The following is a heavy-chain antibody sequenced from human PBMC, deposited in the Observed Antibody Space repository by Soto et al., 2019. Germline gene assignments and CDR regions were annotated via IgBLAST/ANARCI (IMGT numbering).Heavy chain of an antibody. CDR1: GFTLSSYA. Sequence: QVQLVESGGGVVQPGRSLRVSCAASGFTLSSYAMHWVRQDPGKGLEWVAVISYDGSNKYYEDSVKGRFTISRDSSKNTLYLQMTSLRAEDTAVYYCPRGRYGDCSLVGGGYYNGMDVWGQGTTVTVSS. J-gene: IGHJ6*02. D-gene: IGHD2-21*02. CDR3: PRGRYGDCSLVGGGYYNGMDV. V-gene: IGHV3-30-3*01. CDR2: ISYDGSNK.